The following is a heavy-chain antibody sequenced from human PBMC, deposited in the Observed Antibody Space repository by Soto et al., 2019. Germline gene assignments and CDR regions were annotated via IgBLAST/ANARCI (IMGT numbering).Heavy chain of an antibody. Sequence: QVQLQESGPGLVRPSETLSLTCTVSGDAMSSKYWIWIRQPPGKGLEWIGYVYYAGATSSNPSLKSWVTISVDTSKSQYSLKLSSVTAADTAVYYCARAMGDWGTYYYYYGMDVWGQGTTVIVSS. CDR1: GDAMSSKY. V-gene: IGHV4-59*01. CDR2: VYYAGAT. J-gene: IGHJ6*02. CDR3: ARAMGDWGTYYYYYGMDV. D-gene: IGHD3-16*01.